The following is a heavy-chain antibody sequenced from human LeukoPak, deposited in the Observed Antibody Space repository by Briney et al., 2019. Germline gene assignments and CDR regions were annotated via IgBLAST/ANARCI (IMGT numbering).Heavy chain of an antibody. J-gene: IGHJ4*02. CDR3: VRVSDRSSCYDY. CDR1: GGSISSSSYY. Sequence: PSETLSLTCTVSGGSISSSSYYWGWIRQPPGKGLEWIGSIYYSGSTYYNPSLKSRVTISVDTSKNQFSLKLSSVTAADTAVYYCVRVSDRSSCYDYWGQGTLVTVSS. D-gene: IGHD2-15*01. V-gene: IGHV4-39*07. CDR2: IYYSGST.